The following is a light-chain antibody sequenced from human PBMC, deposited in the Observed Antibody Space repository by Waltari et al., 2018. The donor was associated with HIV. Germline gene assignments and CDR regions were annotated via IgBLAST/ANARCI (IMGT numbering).Light chain of an antibody. V-gene: IGLV2-8*01. CDR2: DVT. CDR3: SSYGGGNTVL. CDR1: SSDVGSFKY. Sequence: QSALTQPPSASGSPGQSVTISFTRTSSDVGSFKYVSGYQQHPGKAPKLMIYDVTKWPSGVPDRFAGSKSGNTASLTVSGLQAEDEADYYCSSYGGGNTVLFGGGTRLTVL. J-gene: IGLJ3*02.